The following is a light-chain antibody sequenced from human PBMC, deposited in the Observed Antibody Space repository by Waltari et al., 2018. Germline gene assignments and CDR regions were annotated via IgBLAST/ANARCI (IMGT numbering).Light chain of an antibody. CDR2: TAS. J-gene: IGKJ2*01. CDR1: QGISSR. V-gene: IGKV1-12*01. Sequence: DIQMTQSLSFVSPSVGDRVTITCRASQGISSRLAWYQQKPGKAPKLLIYTASTLQSGVPSRFSGSGSGTEFTLIITTLQPEDFATYFCLQAYSFPRTFGQGTKLEIK. CDR3: LQAYSFPRT.